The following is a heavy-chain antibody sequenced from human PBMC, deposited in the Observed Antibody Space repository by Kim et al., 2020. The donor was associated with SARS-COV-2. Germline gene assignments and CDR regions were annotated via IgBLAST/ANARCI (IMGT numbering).Heavy chain of an antibody. J-gene: IGHJ4*02. Sequence: LTSRLTISIDTSKNQFSLKLSSVTAADTAVYYCARGLKTYYYGSGSYWGYWGQGTLVTVSS. V-gene: IGHV4-34*01. D-gene: IGHD3-10*01. CDR3: ARGLKTYYYGSGSYWGY.